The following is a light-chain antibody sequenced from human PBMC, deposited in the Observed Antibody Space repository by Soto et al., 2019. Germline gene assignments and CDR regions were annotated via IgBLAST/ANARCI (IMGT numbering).Light chain of an antibody. J-gene: IGLJ2*01. V-gene: IGLV4-69*01. CDR3: QTWGTGIVI. CDR1: SGHSNYA. Sequence: QSVLTQSPSASASLGASVKLTCTLSSGHSNYAIAWHQQQPEKGPRYLMKLNRDGSHSKGDGIPNRFSGSSSGAESYLTISMLQSEDEADYYCQTWGTGIVIFGGGTKLTVL. CDR2: LNRDGSH.